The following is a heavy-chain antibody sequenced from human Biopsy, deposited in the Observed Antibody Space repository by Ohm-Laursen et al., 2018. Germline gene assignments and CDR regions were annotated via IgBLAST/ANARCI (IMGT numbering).Heavy chain of an antibody. D-gene: IGHD3-22*01. V-gene: IGHV1-69*06. Sequence: SVKVSCKTSGGTFTNHAVGWVRQAPGQGLEWVGGSIPLFNTANYADKFQGRVTLTADKSTTTAYMELSSLRSEDTAIYYCARFPLGAYDDSGSYRAVEHWYFDLWGRGTLVTVSS. CDR2: SIPLFNTA. CDR3: ARFPLGAYDDSGSYRAVEHWYFDL. CDR1: GGTFTNHA. J-gene: IGHJ2*01.